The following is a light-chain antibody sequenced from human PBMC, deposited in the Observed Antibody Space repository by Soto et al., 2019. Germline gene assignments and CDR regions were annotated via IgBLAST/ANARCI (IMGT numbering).Light chain of an antibody. CDR3: QQSYSSPPT. V-gene: IGKV1-39*01. J-gene: IGKJ1*01. CDR2: AAS. Sequence: DIQMTQSPSSLSASVGDRVTITCRASQSISDYLNWYQQIPGKAPKLLIYAASSLQSGVPSRFSCSGSGTDFTLTISSLQPEDFATYYCQQSYSSPPTFGQGTKVEIK. CDR1: QSISDY.